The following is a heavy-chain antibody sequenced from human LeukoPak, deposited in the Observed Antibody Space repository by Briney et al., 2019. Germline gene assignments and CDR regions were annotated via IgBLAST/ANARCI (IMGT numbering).Heavy chain of an antibody. CDR1: GFTFSGFS. J-gene: IGHJ6*02. CDR2: IKQDGSEG. Sequence: GGSLRLSCAASGFTFSGFSMSWVRQSPTKGLEWVANIKQDGSEGYYVDSVKGRFTISRDNAKNSLYLQMSNLRAEDTAVYFCARGGGLDVWGQGATVTVSS. D-gene: IGHD3-16*01. CDR3: ARGGGLDV. V-gene: IGHV3-7*03.